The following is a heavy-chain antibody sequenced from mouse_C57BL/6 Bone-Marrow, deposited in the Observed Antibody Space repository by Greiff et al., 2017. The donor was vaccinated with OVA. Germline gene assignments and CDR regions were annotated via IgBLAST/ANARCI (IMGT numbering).Heavy chain of an antibody. CDR3: AEITTVVATPYRYFDV. CDR2: IYPGDGDT. V-gene: IGHV1-82*01. D-gene: IGHD1-1*01. J-gene: IGHJ1*03. CDR1: GYAFSSSW. Sequence: QVQLQQSGPELVKPGASVKISCKASGYAFSSSWMNWVKQRPGKGLEWIGRIYPGDGDTNYNGKFKGKATLTADKSSSTAYMQLSSLTSEDSAVYFCAEITTVVATPYRYFDVWGTGTTVTVSS.